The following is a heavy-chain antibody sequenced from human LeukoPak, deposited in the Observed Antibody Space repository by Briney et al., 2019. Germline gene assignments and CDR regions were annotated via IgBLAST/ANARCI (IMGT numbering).Heavy chain of an antibody. Sequence: GGSLRLSCAASGFTFTSYGISWVRQAPGQGLEWMGWISAYNGNTNYAQKLQGRVTMTTDTSTSTAYMELRSLRSDDTAVYYCARSYYYDSSGYSDYWGQGTLVTVSS. CDR2: ISAYNGNT. V-gene: IGHV1-18*01. J-gene: IGHJ4*02. D-gene: IGHD3-22*01. CDR1: GFTFTSYG. CDR3: ARSYYYDSSGYSDY.